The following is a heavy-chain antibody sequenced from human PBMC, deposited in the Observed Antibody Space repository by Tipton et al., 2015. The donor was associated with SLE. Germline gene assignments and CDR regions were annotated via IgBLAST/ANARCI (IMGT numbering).Heavy chain of an antibody. J-gene: IGHJ3*02. CDR3: ARDTRITMVVLGGFDI. CDR2: IIPIFGTA. V-gene: IGHV1-69*13. CDR1: GGTFSSYA. Sequence: QLVQSGAEVKKPGSSVKVSCKASGGTFSSYAISWVRQAPGQGLEWMGRIIPIFGTANYAQKFQGRMTITADESTSTAYMELSSLRSDDTAVYCCARDTRITMVVLGGFDIWGQGTMVTVSS. D-gene: IGHD3-22*01.